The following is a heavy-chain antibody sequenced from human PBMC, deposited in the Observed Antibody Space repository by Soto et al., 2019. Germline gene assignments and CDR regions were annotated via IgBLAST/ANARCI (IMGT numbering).Heavy chain of an antibody. CDR1: GYRFTTYW. CDR3: ATAPYYYDSSGYLTDV. D-gene: IGHD3-22*01. V-gene: IGHV5-51*01. J-gene: IGHJ6*02. Sequence: GESLKISCEASGYRFTTYWIGWVRQMSGKGLEWMGIIYPGDSDTRYSPSFQGQVTISADKSISTAYLQWSSLKASDTAMYYCATAPYYYDSSGYLTDVWGQGTTVTVSS. CDR2: IYPGDSDT.